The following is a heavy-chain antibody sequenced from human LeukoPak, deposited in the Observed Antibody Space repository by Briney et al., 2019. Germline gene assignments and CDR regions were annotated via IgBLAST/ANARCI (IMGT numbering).Heavy chain of an antibody. D-gene: IGHD2-2*01. CDR2: ISSSSSTI. CDR1: GFTFSSYS. CDR3: AKGPAATTYYYYGMDV. J-gene: IGHJ6*02. Sequence: GGSLRLSCAASGFTFSSYSMNWVRQAPGKGLEWVSYISSSSSTIYYADSVKGRFTISRDNAKNSLYLQMNSLRTEDTALYYCAKGPAATTYYYYGMDVWGQGTTVTVSS. V-gene: IGHV3-48*04.